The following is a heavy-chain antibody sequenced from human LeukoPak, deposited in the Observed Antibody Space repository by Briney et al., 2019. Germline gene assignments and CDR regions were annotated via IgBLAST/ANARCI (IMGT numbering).Heavy chain of an antibody. V-gene: IGHV1-3*01. CDR1: GYTFTSYA. CDR2: INAGNGNT. D-gene: IGHD6-13*01. J-gene: IGHJ4*02. CDR3: AREPSSSWYGGFDY. Sequence: ASVKVSCKASGYTFTSYAMHWVRQAPGQRLEWMGWINAGNGNTKYSQKFQGRVTITRDTSASTAYMELSSLRSEDTAVYYCAREPSSSWYGGFDYWGQGTLVTVSS.